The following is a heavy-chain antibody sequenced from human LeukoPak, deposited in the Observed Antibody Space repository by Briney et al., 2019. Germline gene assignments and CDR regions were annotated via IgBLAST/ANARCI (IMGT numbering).Heavy chain of an antibody. V-gene: IGHV3-30*18. CDR3: AKIHPYSYGPNYYYYGMDV. D-gene: IGHD5-18*01. CDR2: ISYDGSNK. Sequence: GRSLRLSCAASGFTFSSYGMHWVRQAPGKGLEWVAVISYDGSNKYYADSVKGRFTISRDNSKNTLYLQMNSLRAEDTAVYYCAKIHPYSYGPNYYYYGMDVWGQGTTVTVSS. J-gene: IGHJ6*02. CDR1: GFTFSSYG.